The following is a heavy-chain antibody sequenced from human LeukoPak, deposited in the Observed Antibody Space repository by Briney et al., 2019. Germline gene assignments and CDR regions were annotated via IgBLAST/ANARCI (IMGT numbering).Heavy chain of an antibody. V-gene: IGHV4-59*08. Sequence: PSETLSLTCTVSGGSLSSYYWSWIRQPPGKGLEWIGFIDYSGSTNYSPFLKSRVTISVDTSKNNFSLKLSSVTAAETAVYYCARLQVGATFDLWGQGALVTVSS. D-gene: IGHD1-26*01. J-gene: IGHJ5*02. CDR3: ARLQVGATFDL. CDR1: GGSLSSYY. CDR2: IDYSGST.